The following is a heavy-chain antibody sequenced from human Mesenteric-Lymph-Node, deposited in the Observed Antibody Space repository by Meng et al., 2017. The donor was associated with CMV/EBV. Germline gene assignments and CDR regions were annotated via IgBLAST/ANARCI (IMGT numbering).Heavy chain of an antibody. CDR2: INPKTGGR. CDR3: ARDRDTDWYSPFDY. J-gene: IGHJ4*02. Sequence: VQLVQSGAEVKKPGASVRVSCKASVYTFIDYYINWVRQAPGQGLEWMGWINPKTGGRSYAQNFQGRVTMPRETSINTAYMEVNRLNSDDTAMYYCARDRDTDWYSPFDYWGPGTLVTVSS. D-gene: IGHD3-9*01. V-gene: IGHV1-2*02. CDR1: VYTFIDYY.